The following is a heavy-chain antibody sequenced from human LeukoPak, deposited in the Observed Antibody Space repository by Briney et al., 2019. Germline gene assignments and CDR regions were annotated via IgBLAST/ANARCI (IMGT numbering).Heavy chain of an antibody. Sequence: GGSLRLSCAASGFTFNMYTMYWVRQAPGKGLEWVSSISSSTTYIYYADSVKGRFTISRDNVKNPLSLQMNSLRAEATAVYYCARVDNYGGNPPDYWGQGTLVTVSS. V-gene: IGHV3-21*01. CDR1: GFTFNMYT. CDR3: ARVDNYGGNPPDY. D-gene: IGHD4-23*01. CDR2: ISSSTTYI. J-gene: IGHJ4*02.